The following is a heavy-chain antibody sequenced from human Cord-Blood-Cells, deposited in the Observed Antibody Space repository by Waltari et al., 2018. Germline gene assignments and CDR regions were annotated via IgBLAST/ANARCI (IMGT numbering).Heavy chain of an antibody. Sequence: QVQLVQSGAEVKKPGASVKVSCKASGYTFTGYYMHWVRQAPGQGLEWSGWINPNGGGTNYAQNFQGRVTMTRDTSISTAYMELSRLRSDDTAVYYCARGEYSSSSYVDYWGQGTLVTVSS. CDR1: GYTFTGYY. V-gene: IGHV1-2*02. CDR3: ARGEYSSSSYVDY. J-gene: IGHJ4*02. CDR2: INPNGGGT. D-gene: IGHD6-6*01.